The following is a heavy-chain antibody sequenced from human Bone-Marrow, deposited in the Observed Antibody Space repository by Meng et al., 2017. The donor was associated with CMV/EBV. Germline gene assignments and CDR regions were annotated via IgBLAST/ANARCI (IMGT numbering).Heavy chain of an antibody. D-gene: IGHD3-3*01. CDR2: IKSKTDGGTT. V-gene: IGHV3-15*01. CDR1: GFTFSNAW. J-gene: IGHJ4*02. Sequence: GGSLRLSCAASGFTFSNAWMSWVRQAPGKGLEWVGRIKSKTDGGTTDYAAPVKGRFTISRDDSKNTLYLQMNSLKTEDTAVYYCTTDGFNYDFWSGYYRGSFDYWGQGTLVTVSS. CDR3: TTDGFNYDFWSGYYRGSFDY.